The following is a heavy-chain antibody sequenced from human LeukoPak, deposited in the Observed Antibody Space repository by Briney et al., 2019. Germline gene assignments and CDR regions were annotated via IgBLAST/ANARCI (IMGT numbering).Heavy chain of an antibody. D-gene: IGHD3-22*01. CDR1: GYTFTSYG. Sequence: GASVKVSCKASGYTFTSYGISWVRQAPGQGLEWMGWISAYNGNTNYAQKLQGRVTMTTDTSTSTAYMELRSLRSDDTAVYYCARGGEMIVVVNDYYYMDVWGKGTTVTVSS. CDR3: ARGGEMIVVVNDYYYMDV. CDR2: ISAYNGNT. J-gene: IGHJ6*03. V-gene: IGHV1-18*01.